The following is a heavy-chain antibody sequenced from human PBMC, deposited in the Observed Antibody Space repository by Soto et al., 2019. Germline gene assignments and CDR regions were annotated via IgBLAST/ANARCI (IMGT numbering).Heavy chain of an antibody. CDR2: ISSSSSYI. Sequence: VQLVESGGGLVKPGGSLRLSCAASGFTFSSYSMNWVRQAPGKGLEWVSSISSSSSYIYYADSVKGRFTISRDNAKNSLYLQMNSLRAEDTAVYYCARDGEAIDYGDYGRGDYWGQGTLVTVSS. V-gene: IGHV3-21*01. J-gene: IGHJ4*02. CDR3: ARDGEAIDYGDYGRGDY. CDR1: GFTFSSYS. D-gene: IGHD4-17*01.